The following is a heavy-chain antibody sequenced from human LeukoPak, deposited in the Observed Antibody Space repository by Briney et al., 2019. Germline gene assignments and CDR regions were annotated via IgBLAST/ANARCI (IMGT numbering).Heavy chain of an antibody. V-gene: IGHV3-48*01. Sequence: GGSLRLSCAASGFTFSSYSMNWVRQAPGKGLEWVSYISSSSSTIYYADSVKGRFTISRDNAKNSLYLQMNSLRAEDTAVYYCARRYCSGGSCYLRRYYYYMDVWGKGTTVTVSS. CDR2: ISSSSSTI. J-gene: IGHJ6*03. CDR3: ARRYCSGGSCYLRRYYYYMDV. D-gene: IGHD2-15*01. CDR1: GFTFSSYS.